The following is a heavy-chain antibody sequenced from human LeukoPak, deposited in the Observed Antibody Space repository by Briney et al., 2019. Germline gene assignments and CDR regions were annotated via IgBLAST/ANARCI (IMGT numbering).Heavy chain of an antibody. V-gene: IGHV3-66*01. D-gene: IGHD4-17*01. CDR2: IYTGGST. CDR1: GFTVSNNY. Sequence: GGSLRLSCAVSGFTVSNNYMSCVRQAPGKGLESVSFIYTGGSTHYADSVKGRFTISRDTSKNTLYLQMNSLRAEHTAVYYCASISVTTVYFDYWGQGTLVTVSS. J-gene: IGHJ4*02. CDR3: ASISVTTVYFDY.